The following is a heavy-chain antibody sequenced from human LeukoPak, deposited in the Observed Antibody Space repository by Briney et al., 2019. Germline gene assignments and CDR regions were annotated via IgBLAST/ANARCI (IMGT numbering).Heavy chain of an antibody. CDR3: AGEYCSGGTCRQGFDF. J-gene: IGHJ4*02. Sequence: VASVKVSCKASGYTFTNFGLSWVRQAPGQGLEWMGWINPNSGDTNQAQNFQGRVTLTRDTSISTAYMELSSLRSDDSAVYFCAGEYCSGGTCRQGFDFWGQGTLVTVSS. D-gene: IGHD2-15*01. V-gene: IGHV1-2*02. CDR2: INPNSGDT. CDR1: GYTFTNFG.